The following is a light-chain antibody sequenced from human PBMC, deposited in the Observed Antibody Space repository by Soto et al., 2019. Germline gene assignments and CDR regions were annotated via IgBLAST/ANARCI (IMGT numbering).Light chain of an antibody. CDR2: DAS. V-gene: IGKV3-11*01. CDR3: QQRSNWPFT. J-gene: IGKJ4*01. Sequence: EIVLTQSPATLSLSPGEVATLSCRASQSVTTSLAGYQQKLGQTPRLLIYDASNRATGIPARFSRSGSGTDFTITISSLEPEDFAVYYCQQRSNWPFTFGGGTKVEIK. CDR1: QSVTTS.